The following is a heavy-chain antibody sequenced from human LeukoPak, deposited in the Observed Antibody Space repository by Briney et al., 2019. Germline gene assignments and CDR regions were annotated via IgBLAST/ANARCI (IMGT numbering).Heavy chain of an antibody. D-gene: IGHD3-16*02. J-gene: IGHJ4*02. CDR1: GFTFSSYW. Sequence: GGSLRLSCAASGFTFSSYWMSWARQAPGKGLEWVANIKQDGREKYYVDSVKGRFTISRDNAKNSLYLQMNSLRAEDTAVYYCARAYCSGGSCRTYVWGSYHYTGEYYFDYWGQGTLVTVSS. CDR2: IKQDGREK. V-gene: IGHV3-7*01. CDR3: ARAYCSGGSCRTYVWGSYHYTGEYYFDY.